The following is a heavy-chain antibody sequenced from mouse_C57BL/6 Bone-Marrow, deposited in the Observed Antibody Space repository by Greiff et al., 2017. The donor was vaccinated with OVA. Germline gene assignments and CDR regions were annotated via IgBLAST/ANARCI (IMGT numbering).Heavy chain of an antibody. Sequence: EVHLVESGPGLVKPSQSLSLTCSVTGYSITSGYYWNWIRQFPGNKLEWMGYISYDGSNNYNPSLKNRISITRDTSKNQFFLKLNSVTTEDTATYYCARDPSYAMDYWGQGTSVTVSS. J-gene: IGHJ4*01. V-gene: IGHV3-6*01. CDR2: ISYDGSN. D-gene: IGHD6-1*01. CDR3: ARDPSYAMDY. CDR1: GYSITSGYY.